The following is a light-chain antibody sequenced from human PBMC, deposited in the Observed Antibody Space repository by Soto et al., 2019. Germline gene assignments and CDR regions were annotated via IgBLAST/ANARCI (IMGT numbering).Light chain of an antibody. CDR2: DVT. CDR1: SSDVGGYDY. Sequence: QSVLTQPASVSGSPGQSITISCTGTSSDVGGYDYVSWYQQHPGKAPKLMIYDVTNRPSGVSNRFSGSKSGNTASLTISGFQVEDEADYYCISYASINTYVFGTGTKVTVL. J-gene: IGLJ1*01. CDR3: ISYASINTYV. V-gene: IGLV2-14*01.